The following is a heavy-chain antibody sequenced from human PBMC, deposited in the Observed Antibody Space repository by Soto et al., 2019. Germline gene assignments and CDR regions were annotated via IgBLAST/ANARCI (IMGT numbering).Heavy chain of an antibody. CDR2: IYYSGST. V-gene: IGHV4-31*02. Sequence: SETLSLTCTVSGGSISSGDYYWSWIRQHPGKGLEWIGYIYYSGSTYYNPSLKSRVTISVDTSKNQFSLKLSSVTAADTAVYYCATYGSGSYKPTTFDYWGQGTLVTVSS. D-gene: IGHD3-10*01. CDR3: ATYGSGSYKPTTFDY. J-gene: IGHJ4*02. CDR1: GGSISSGDYY.